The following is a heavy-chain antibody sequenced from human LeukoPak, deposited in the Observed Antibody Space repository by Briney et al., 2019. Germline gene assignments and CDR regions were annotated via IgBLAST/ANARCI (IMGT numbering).Heavy chain of an antibody. CDR1: GFTFSSYS. D-gene: IGHD6-13*01. V-gene: IGHV3-21*01. CDR2: ISSSSSFI. J-gene: IGHJ4*02. CDR3: AKDSYSSSWSYFDY. Sequence: GGSLRLSCAASGFTFSSYSMNWVRQAPGKGLEWVSSISSSSSFIYYADSVKGRFTISRDNAKNSLHLQMNSLRAEDTAVYYCAKDSYSSSWSYFDYWGQGTLVTVSS.